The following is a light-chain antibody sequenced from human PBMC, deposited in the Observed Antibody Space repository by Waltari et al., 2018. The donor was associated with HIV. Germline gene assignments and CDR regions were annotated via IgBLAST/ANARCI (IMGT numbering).Light chain of an antibody. CDR3: GTWDSSLSAVV. CDR2: DNN. CDR1: SSNIGNNY. Sequence: QSVLTQPPSVSAAPGQKVTISCSGSSSNIGNNYVSWYQQLPGTAPKLLIFDNNKRPPGIPDGFSGSKSGTSATLGITGLQAGDEADYYCGTWDSSLSAVVFGGGTKLTVL. V-gene: IGLV1-51*01. J-gene: IGLJ2*01.